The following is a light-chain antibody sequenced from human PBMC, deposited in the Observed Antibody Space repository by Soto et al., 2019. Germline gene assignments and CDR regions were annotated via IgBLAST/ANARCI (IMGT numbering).Light chain of an antibody. Sequence: EIVMTQSPATLSVSPGERATLSCRASQSVSSNLAWYQQKPGQAPRLLIYGVSTRATGIPARFSGSGSGTEFTHTISSLQSEDFAVYYCQQYNNWPPNTFGQGTKV. J-gene: IGKJ1*01. CDR3: QQYNNWPPNT. V-gene: IGKV3-15*01. CDR1: QSVSSN. CDR2: GVS.